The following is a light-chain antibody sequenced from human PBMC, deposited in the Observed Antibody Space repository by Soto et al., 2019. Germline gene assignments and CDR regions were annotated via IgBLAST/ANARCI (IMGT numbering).Light chain of an antibody. J-gene: IGKJ1*01. CDR1: QSISSD. CDR2: AAS. Sequence: DIQMTQSPSSLSSSLGDRATITCRASQSISSDLNWYQQKPGKAPKLLIYAASSLQSGVPSRFSGSGSGTDFTLTISSLQPEYFATYYCQQSYSTPVTFGQGTKVEIK. V-gene: IGKV1-39*01. CDR3: QQSYSTPVT.